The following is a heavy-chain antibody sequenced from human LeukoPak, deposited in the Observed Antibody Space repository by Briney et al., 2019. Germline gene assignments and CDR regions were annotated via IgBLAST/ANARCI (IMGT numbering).Heavy chain of an antibody. CDR1: GYTFTSYD. V-gene: IGHV1-8*01. J-gene: IGHJ6*02. D-gene: IGHD6-13*01. CDR3: ASRSSWYDGMDV. CDR2: MNPNSGNT. Sequence: ASVKVSCKASGYTFTSYDINWVRQATGQGLEWMGWMNPNSGNTGYAQKFQGRVTMTRNTSISTAYMELSSLRSEDTAVYYCASRSSWYDGMDVWGQGTTVTVSS.